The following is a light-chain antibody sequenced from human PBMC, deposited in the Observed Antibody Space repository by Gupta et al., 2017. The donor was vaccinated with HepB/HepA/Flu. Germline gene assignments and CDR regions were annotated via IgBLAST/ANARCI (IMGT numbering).Light chain of an antibody. CDR2: YKSDSDK. V-gene: IGLV5-45*02. CDR1: SDINVGAYR. CDR3: MIWHNSAYV. Sequence: QAVLTQPSSLSASLGTSASLTCTLRSDINVGAYRIYWYHQKPGRRPQYLLMYKSDSDKQQGSGVPSRFSGSKDASANAVVVLISGREAEDEDDYYCMIWHNSAYVFGTGTMVTVL. J-gene: IGLJ1*01.